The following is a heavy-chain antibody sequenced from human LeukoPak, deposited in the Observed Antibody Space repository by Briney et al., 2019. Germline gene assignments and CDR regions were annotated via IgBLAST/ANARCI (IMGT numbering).Heavy chain of an antibody. Sequence: GGSLRLSCAASGFTVSSNYMSWVRQAPGKGLEWVSAISGSGGNTYYADSVKGRFTISRDNSKNTLYLQMNSLRAEDTAAYYCAKDVGYSYYFDYWGQGTLVTVSS. D-gene: IGHD4-11*01. CDR2: ISGSGGNT. CDR3: AKDVGYSYYFDY. J-gene: IGHJ4*02. CDR1: GFTVSSNY. V-gene: IGHV3-23*01.